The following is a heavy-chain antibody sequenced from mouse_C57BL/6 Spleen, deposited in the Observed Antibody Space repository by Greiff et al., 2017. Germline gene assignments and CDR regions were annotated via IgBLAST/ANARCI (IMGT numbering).Heavy chain of an antibody. J-gene: IGHJ4*01. CDR1: GFSLTSYG. V-gene: IGHV2-2*01. D-gene: IGHD1-1*01. Sequence: QVQLQQSGPGLVQPSQSLSITCTASGFSLTSYGVHWVRQSPGKGLEWLGVIWSGGSTDYNAAFISRLSISKDNSKSQVFFKMNSLHADDTAIYYCARPLITTVVATRAMDYWGQGTSVTVSS. CDR2: IWSGGST. CDR3: ARPLITTVVATRAMDY.